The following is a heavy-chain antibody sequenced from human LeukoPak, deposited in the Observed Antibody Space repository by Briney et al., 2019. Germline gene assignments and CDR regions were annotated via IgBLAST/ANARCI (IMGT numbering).Heavy chain of an antibody. CDR2: INHSGST. Sequence: SETLSLTCAVYVGSFSGYYWSWIRQPPGKGLEWIGEINHSGSTNYNPSLKSRVTISVDTSKTQFSLKLRSVTAADTAIYYCARQGYDILTGYIDAFDIWGQGTMVTVSS. CDR3: ARQGYDILTGYIDAFDI. D-gene: IGHD3-9*01. V-gene: IGHV4-34*01. J-gene: IGHJ3*02. CDR1: VGSFSGYY.